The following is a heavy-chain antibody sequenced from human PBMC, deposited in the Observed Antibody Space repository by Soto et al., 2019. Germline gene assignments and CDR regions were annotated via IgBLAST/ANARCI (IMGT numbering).Heavy chain of an antibody. J-gene: IGHJ4*02. D-gene: IGHD1-1*01. CDR2: IWSDGNNR. Sequence: QVQLVESGGGVVQPGRSLRLSCAASGFMFSNHGMHWVRQAPGKGLEWVAVIWSDGNNRYYADSVKGRFTISRDNSKNTEYLQMSSLRVEDTAVYYCVRGDNWNDEASDYWGQGTLVTVSS. CDR3: VRGDNWNDEASDY. CDR1: GFMFSNHG. V-gene: IGHV3-33*01.